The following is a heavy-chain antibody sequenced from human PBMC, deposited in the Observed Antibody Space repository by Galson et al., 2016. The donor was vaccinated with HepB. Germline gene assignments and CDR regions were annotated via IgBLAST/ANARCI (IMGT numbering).Heavy chain of an antibody. J-gene: IGHJ4*02. CDR2: IYYSGTT. D-gene: IGHD2-8*01. CDR3: ARRNVAHFDS. V-gene: IGHV4-39*01. CDR1: GGSIISNGYY. Sequence: SETLSLTCTVSGGSIISNGYYWGWVRQPPGKGLEWIGSIYYSGTTYYNPSLKSRVTMSVDTSTNQFSLKLASVTAADTAVYYCARRNVAHFDSWGQGTLLTVSS.